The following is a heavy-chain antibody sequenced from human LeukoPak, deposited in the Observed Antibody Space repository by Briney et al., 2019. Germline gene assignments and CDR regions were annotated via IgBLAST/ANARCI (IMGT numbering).Heavy chain of an antibody. CDR1: GGFISSSSYY. CDR2: IYYSGST. CDR3: ARGIRELLGYYYYYMDV. Sequence: PSETLSLTCTVSGGFISSSSYYWGWIRQPPGTGLEWIGTIYYSGSTYYNPSLNSRVTISVDTSKNQFSLKLSSVTAADTAVYYCARGIRELLGYYYYYMDVWGKGTTVTVSS. V-gene: IGHV4-39*01. J-gene: IGHJ6*03. D-gene: IGHD1-26*01.